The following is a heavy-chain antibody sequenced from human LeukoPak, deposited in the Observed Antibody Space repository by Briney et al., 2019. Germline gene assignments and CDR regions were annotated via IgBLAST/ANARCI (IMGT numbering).Heavy chain of an antibody. D-gene: IGHD6-13*01. Sequence: SETLSLTCAVYGGSFSGYYWSWIRQPPGKGLEWIGEINHSGSTNYNPSLKSRVTISVDTSKNQFSLKLSPVTAADTAVYYCARRDSGIAAAGGWFDPWGQGTLVTVSS. J-gene: IGHJ5*02. V-gene: IGHV4-34*01. CDR2: INHSGST. CDR3: ARRDSGIAAAGGWFDP. CDR1: GGSFSGYY.